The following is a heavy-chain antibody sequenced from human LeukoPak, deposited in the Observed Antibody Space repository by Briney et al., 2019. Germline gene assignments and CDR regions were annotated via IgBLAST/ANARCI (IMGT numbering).Heavy chain of an antibody. Sequence: GGSLRPSCAASGFTFSSYSMNWVRQAPGKGLEWVSGISPSGDIKYYVDSVKGRFTVSRDNSKNTVHLQINSLRDEDTAVYYCAKDDAWLQFNDWGQGTLVTVSS. D-gene: IGHD5-24*01. J-gene: IGHJ4*02. V-gene: IGHV3-23*01. CDR2: ISPSGDIK. CDR3: AKDDAWLQFND. CDR1: GFTFSSYS.